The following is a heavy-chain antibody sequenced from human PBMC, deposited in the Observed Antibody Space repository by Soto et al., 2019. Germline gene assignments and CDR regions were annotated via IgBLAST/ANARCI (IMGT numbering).Heavy chain of an antibody. CDR2: ISAYNGNT. D-gene: IGHD2-15*01. J-gene: IGHJ4*02. CDR1: GYTFTSYG. V-gene: IGHV1-18*01. Sequence: ASVKVSCKASGYTFTSYGISWVRQAPGQGLEWMGWISAYNGNTNYAQKLQGRVTMTTDTSTSTAYMELRSLRSDDTAVYYCARGYCSGGSCYPPFDYWGQGTLVTVSS. CDR3: ARGYCSGGSCYPPFDY.